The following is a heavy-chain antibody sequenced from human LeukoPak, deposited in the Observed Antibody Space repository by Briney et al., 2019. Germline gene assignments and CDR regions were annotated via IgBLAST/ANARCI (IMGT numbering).Heavy chain of an antibody. CDR3: ARILLWFGELLFDY. V-gene: IGHV4-4*07. CDR1: GGSISSYY. Sequence: PSETLSLTCTVSGGSISSYYWSWIRQPAGKGLEWIGCIYTSGSTNYNPSLKSRVTMSVDTSKNQFSLKLSSVTAADTAVYYCARILLWFGELLFDYWGQGTLVTVSS. CDR2: IYTSGST. D-gene: IGHD3-10*01. J-gene: IGHJ4*02.